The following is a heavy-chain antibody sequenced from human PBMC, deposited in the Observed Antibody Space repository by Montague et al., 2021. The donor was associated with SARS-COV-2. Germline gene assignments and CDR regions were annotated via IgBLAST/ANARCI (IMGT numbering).Heavy chain of an antibody. CDR3: ARQDAWAYCGDECYRGWFDS. D-gene: IGHD2-21*01. CDR1: FGSISTYY. CDR2: IFNNGST. V-gene: IGHV4-59*01. Sequence: SETLSLTCTVSFGSISTYYWSWIRQPPGKGLEWIGFIFNNGSTKXNPSLKRRASISLDTSKNQFSLKLSSVTAADTAVYYCARQDAWAYCGDECYRGWFDSWGQGTLVTVSS. J-gene: IGHJ5*01.